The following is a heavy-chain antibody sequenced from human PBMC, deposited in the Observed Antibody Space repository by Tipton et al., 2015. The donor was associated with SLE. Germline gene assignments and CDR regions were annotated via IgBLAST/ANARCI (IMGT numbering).Heavy chain of an antibody. CDR1: GGSINNYY. V-gene: IGHV4-59*12. J-gene: IGHJ2*01. CDR3: ARVGRDWYFDL. Sequence: TLSLTCTVSGGSINNYYWSWIRQPPGKGLEWIGYIFYSGSTNYNPSLKSRVSMSLDTSKKQFSLYLSSVTAADTAVYYCARVGRDWYFDLWGRGTLVTVSS. CDR2: IFYSGST.